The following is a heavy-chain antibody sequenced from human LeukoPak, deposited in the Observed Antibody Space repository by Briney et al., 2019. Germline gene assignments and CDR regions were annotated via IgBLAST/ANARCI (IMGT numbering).Heavy chain of an antibody. Sequence: GGSLRLSCAASGFTFSDYYMSWIRQAPGRGLEWVSYISSSGSTIYYADSVKGRFTISRDNAKNSLYLQMNSLRAEDTAVYYCARVLAAAGTKDSYYFDYWGQGTLVTVSS. J-gene: IGHJ4*02. V-gene: IGHV3-11*01. CDR3: ARVLAAAGTKDSYYFDY. D-gene: IGHD6-13*01. CDR1: GFTFSDYY. CDR2: ISSSGSTI.